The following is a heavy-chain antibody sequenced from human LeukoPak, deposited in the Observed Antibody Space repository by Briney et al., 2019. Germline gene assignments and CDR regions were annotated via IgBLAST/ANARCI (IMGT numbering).Heavy chain of an antibody. CDR3: ARAVSGRFDY. D-gene: IGHD6-19*01. Sequence: SETLSLTCTVSGGSMSPYHWGWIRQPPGKGLEWTGYIYYSGSTNYNPSLKSRVTISVDTSKNQFSLKLSSVTAADTAIYYCARAVSGRFDYWGQRTLVTVSS. V-gene: IGHV4-59*12. CDR2: IYYSGST. CDR1: GGSMSPYH. J-gene: IGHJ4*02.